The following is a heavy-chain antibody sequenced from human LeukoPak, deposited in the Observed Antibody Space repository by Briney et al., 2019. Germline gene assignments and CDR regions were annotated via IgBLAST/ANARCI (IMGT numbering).Heavy chain of an antibody. CDR1: GFTFSSYG. Sequence: PGGSLRLSCAASGFTFSSYGMHWVRQAPGKGLEWVAVISYDRNNKYYADSVKGRFTISRDNSKNTLYLQINSLRAEDTAVYYCAKWDSSSSYYFDYWGQGTRVTVSS. V-gene: IGHV3-30*18. CDR2: ISYDRNNK. D-gene: IGHD6-6*01. CDR3: AKWDSSSSYYFDY. J-gene: IGHJ4*02.